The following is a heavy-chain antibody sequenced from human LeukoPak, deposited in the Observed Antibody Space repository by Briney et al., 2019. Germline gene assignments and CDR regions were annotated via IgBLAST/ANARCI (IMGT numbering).Heavy chain of an antibody. D-gene: IGHD3-10*01. CDR3: ARGGSGGFGELLFAY. CDR2: IYHSGST. J-gene: IGHJ4*02. CDR1: GGSISSGGYS. V-gene: IGHV4-30-2*01. Sequence: PSETLSLTCAVSGGSISSGGYSWSWIRQPPGKGLEWIGYIYHSGSTYYNPSLKSRVTISVDRSKNQFSLKLSSVTAADTAVYYCARGGSGGFGELLFAYWSQGTLVTVSS.